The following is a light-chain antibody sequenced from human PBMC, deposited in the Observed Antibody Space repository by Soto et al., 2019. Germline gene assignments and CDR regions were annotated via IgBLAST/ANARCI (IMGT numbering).Light chain of an antibody. Sequence: EIVLTQSPGTLSLSPGDRATLSCTASQSIRSNHLAWYQQKPGQAPRLLLYGIFGRPSDIPHRFTGSGSGTDFTLTTSRLEPEDFAVYYCQQYDNSFTFGPGTKVDIK. J-gene: IGKJ3*01. CDR1: QSIRSNH. CDR2: GIF. CDR3: QQYDNSFT. V-gene: IGKV3-20*01.